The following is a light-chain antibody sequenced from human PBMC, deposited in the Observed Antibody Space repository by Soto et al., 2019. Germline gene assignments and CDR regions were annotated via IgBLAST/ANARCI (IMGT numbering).Light chain of an antibody. J-gene: IGKJ1*01. V-gene: IGKV3-11*01. CDR2: ETS. CDR3: QHRRT. CDR1: QSVSNS. Sequence: EIVLTQSPATLSLSPGERATLSCRASQSVSNSLAWYQQKPGQAPRLLIYETSNRATGIPTRFSGNGSGTDFTLTISSLEPADFAVYYCQHRRTFGQGTKVEIK.